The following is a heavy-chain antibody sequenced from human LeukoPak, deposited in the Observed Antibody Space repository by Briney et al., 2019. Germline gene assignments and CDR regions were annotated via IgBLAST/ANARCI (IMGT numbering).Heavy chain of an antibody. CDR1: GYTFTGYY. CDR3: ARGLTRITIFGLFDP. Sequence: ASVKVSCKASGYTFTGYYMHWVRQAPGQGLEWMGWINPNSGGTNYAQKFQGWVTMTRDTSISTAYMELSRLRSEDTAVYYCARGLTRITIFGLFDPWGQGTLVTVSS. J-gene: IGHJ5*02. D-gene: IGHD3-3*01. V-gene: IGHV1-2*04. CDR2: INPNSGGT.